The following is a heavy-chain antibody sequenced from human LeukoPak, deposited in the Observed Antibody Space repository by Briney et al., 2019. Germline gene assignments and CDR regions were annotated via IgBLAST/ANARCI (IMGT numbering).Heavy chain of an antibody. CDR3: ATRAVTLPAANYGMDV. J-gene: IGHJ6*04. V-gene: IGHV3-7*03. CDR2: IKQDGSEK. Sequence: GGSLRLSCAASGFTFSSYWMSWVRQAPGKGLEWVANIKQDGSEKYYVDSVKGRFTISRDNAKNSLYLQMNSLRAEDTAVYYCATRAVTLPAANYGMDVWGKGTTVTVSS. D-gene: IGHD2-2*01. CDR1: GFTFSSYW.